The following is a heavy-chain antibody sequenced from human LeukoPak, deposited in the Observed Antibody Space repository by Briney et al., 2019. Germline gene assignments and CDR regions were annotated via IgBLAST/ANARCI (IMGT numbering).Heavy chain of an antibody. J-gene: IGHJ3*02. Sequence: GGSLRLSCAASGFTFRSYSMDWVRQAPGKGLEWVSSISSSSSYIYYADSVKGRFTISRDNAKNSLYLQMNSLRAEDTAVYYCARAHYVWGSYRYYDPFDIWGQGTMVTVFS. CDR1: GFTFRSYS. CDR3: ARAHYVWGSYRYYDPFDI. D-gene: IGHD3-16*02. V-gene: IGHV3-21*01. CDR2: ISSSSSYI.